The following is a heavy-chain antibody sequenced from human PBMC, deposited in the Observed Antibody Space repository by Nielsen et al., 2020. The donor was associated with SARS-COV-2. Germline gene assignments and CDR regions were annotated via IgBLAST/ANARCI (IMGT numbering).Heavy chain of an antibody. CDR3: ARGDYGYGDYFDGY. D-gene: IGHD4-17*01. J-gene: IGHJ4*02. CDR2: INHSGST. Sequence: SETLSLTCAVYGGSFSGYYWSWIRQPPGKGLEWIGEINHSGSTNYNPSLKSRVTISVDTSKNQFSLKLSSVTAADTAVYYCARGDYGYGDYFDGYWGQGTLVTVSS. CDR1: GGSFSGYY. V-gene: IGHV4-34*01.